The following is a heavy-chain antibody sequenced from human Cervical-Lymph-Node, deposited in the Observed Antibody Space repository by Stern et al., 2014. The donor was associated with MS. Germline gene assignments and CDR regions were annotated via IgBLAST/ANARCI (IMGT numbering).Heavy chain of an antibody. CDR2: IDSRATLT. Sequence: QVQLVQSGGGLVKPGGSLRLSCAASGFTFGDYYMSWIRQTPGKGLEWISYIDSRATLTHYADSVRGRFTVSRDNAKNSLYLQMNDLRVEDTAIYFCVRADGSADDSWGLGTLITVSS. V-gene: IGHV3-11*01. D-gene: IGHD3-10*01. CDR1: GFTFGDYY. J-gene: IGHJ4*02. CDR3: VRADGSADDS.